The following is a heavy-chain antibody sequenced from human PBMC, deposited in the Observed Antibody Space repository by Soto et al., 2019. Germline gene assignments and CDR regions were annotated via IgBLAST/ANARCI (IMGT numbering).Heavy chain of an antibody. Sequence: QVQLQESGPGLVKPSETLSLTCTVSGGSVSSGSYYWSWIRQPPGKGLEWIGYIYYSGSTNYNPSLKRRVTISVDTSKNQFSLKLSSVTAADTAVYYCARDRAVGATATDAFDIWGQGTMVTVSS. CDR1: GGSVSSGSYY. D-gene: IGHD1-26*01. CDR2: IYYSGST. V-gene: IGHV4-61*01. J-gene: IGHJ3*02. CDR3: ARDRAVGATATDAFDI.